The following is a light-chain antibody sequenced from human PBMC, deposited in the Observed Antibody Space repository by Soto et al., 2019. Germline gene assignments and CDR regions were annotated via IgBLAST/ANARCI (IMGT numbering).Light chain of an antibody. CDR1: SSNIGSNT. V-gene: IGLV1-44*01. Sequence: QSVLIQPPSASGTPGQRVTISCSGSSSNIGSNTVNWYQHLPGTAPKLLIYSNNQRPSWVPDRFSGSKSGTSASRAISGLPAEDEADYYCGAWDDSLTGPVFGGGTKLTVL. CDR2: SNN. CDR3: GAWDDSLTGPV. J-gene: IGLJ3*02.